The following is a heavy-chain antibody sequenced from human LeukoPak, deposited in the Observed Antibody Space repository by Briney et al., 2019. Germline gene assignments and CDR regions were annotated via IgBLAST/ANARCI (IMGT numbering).Heavy chain of an antibody. CDR1: GYTFTSYY. CDR3: AREGPRNYFDSSGPGPFDI. J-gene: IGHJ3*02. D-gene: IGHD3-22*01. Sequence: ASVKVSCEASGYTFTSYYMHWVRQAPGQGLEWMGVINPSDRSTSYAQKFQGRVTMTRDTSTSTVYMELSSLRSEDTAVYYCAREGPRNYFDSSGPGPFDIWGQGTMVTVSS. V-gene: IGHV1-46*01. CDR2: INPSDRST.